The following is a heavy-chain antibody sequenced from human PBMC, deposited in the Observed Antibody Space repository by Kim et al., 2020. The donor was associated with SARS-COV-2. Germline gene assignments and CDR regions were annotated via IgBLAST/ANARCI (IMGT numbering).Heavy chain of an antibody. CDR3: ARWRYFDWPSDAFDI. D-gene: IGHD3-9*01. V-gene: IGHV4-34*01. CDR2: INHSGST. Sequence: SETLSLTCAVYGGSFSGYYWSWIRQPPGKGLEWIGEINHSGSTNYNPSLKSRVTISVDTSKNQFSLKLSSVTAADTAVYYCARWRYFDWPSDAFDIWGQGTMVTVSS. J-gene: IGHJ3*02. CDR1: GGSFSGYY.